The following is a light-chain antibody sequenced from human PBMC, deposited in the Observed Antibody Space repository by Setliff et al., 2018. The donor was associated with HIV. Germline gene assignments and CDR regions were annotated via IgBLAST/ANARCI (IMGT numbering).Light chain of an antibody. V-gene: IGLV2-14*01. Sequence: QSVLTQPASVSGSPGQSITISCTGTNSDIGSYNYVSWYQQHPGKAPQLMIYEVTYRTSGFSNRFSGSKYGNTASLTLSGLQAEDEADYYCSSYTTSSTFVVGTGTKVTV. CDR3: SSYTTSSTFV. CDR2: EVT. CDR1: NSDIGSYNY. J-gene: IGLJ1*01.